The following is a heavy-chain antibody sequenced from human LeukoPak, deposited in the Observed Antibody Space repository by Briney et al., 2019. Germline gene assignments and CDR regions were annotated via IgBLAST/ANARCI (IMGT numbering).Heavy chain of an antibody. CDR1: GFTVSSNY. CDR3: ARTAAAGMRLDY. Sequence: GGSLRLSCAASGFTVSSNYMSWVRQAPGKGLEWVSVIYSGGSTYYADSVKGRFTISRDNSKNTLYLQMNSLRAEDTAVYYCARTAAAGMRLDYWGQGTLVTVSS. J-gene: IGHJ4*02. V-gene: IGHV3-53*01. D-gene: IGHD6-13*01. CDR2: IYSGGST.